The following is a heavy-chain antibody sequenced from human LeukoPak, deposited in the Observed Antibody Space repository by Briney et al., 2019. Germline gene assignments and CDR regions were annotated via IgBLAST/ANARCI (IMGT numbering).Heavy chain of an antibody. D-gene: IGHD5-24*01. CDR1: GGSISSGGYS. V-gene: IGHV4-30-2*01. CDR3: ARGTRRDGYNPYFDY. J-gene: IGHJ4*02. Sequence: PSETLSLTCTVSGGSISSGGYSWSWIRQPPGKGLEWIGYIYHSGSTYYNPSLKSRVTISVDRSNNQFSLKLSSVTAADTAVYYCARGTRRDGYNPYFDYWGQGTLVTVSS. CDR2: IYHSGST.